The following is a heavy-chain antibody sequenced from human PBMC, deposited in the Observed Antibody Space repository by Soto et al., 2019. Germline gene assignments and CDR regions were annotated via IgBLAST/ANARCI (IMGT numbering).Heavy chain of an antibody. CDR2: IHYSGTP. Sequence: SETLSLTXSVSGDSISSSSQYWGWIRQPPGKGLEWIGSIHYSGTPYYNPSLKSRVTIFVDTSKNQLSLKLSSVTAADTAVYYCARHWIAGSSIPWGQGTLVTVSS. CDR1: GDSISSSSQY. J-gene: IGHJ5*02. V-gene: IGHV4-39*01. CDR3: ARHWIAGSSIP. D-gene: IGHD2-21*01.